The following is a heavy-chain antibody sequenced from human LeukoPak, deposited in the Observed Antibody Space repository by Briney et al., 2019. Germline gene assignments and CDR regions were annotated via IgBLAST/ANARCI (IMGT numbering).Heavy chain of an antibody. CDR3: ATSFYDSIAYKSWFDP. D-gene: IGHD3-22*01. V-gene: IGHV1-24*01. J-gene: IGHJ5*02. CDR2: FDPEDGET. CDR1: GYTLTELS. Sequence: ASVKVSCKVSGYTLTELSMHWVRQAPGKGLEWMGGFDPEDGETIYAQKFQGRVTMTEDTSTDTAYMELSSLRSEDTAVYYCATSFYDSIAYKSWFDPWGQGTLVTVSS.